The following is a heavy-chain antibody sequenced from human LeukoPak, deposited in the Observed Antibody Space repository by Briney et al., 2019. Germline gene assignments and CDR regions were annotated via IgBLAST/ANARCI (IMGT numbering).Heavy chain of an antibody. CDR2: ICASGGST. CDR3: ARARGNTYGYFEY. CDR1: GFTLSSYA. Sequence: GGSLRLSCAASGFTLSSYAMSWVRQAPGKGLDWVSAICASGGSTYYADSVKGRFTISRDNSKNTLYLQMNSLRAEDTAVYYCARARGNTYGYFEYWGQGTLVTVSS. J-gene: IGHJ4*02. D-gene: IGHD5-18*01. V-gene: IGHV3-23*01.